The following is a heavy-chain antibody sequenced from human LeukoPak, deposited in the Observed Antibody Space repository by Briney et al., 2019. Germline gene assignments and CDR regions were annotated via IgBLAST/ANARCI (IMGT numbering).Heavy chain of an antibody. CDR1: GGSFSGYY. CDR2: INHSGST. D-gene: IGHD6-13*01. Sequence: SETLSLTCAVYGGSFSGYYWSWIRQPPGKGLEWIGEINHSGSTNYNPSLKSRVTISVDTSKNQFSLQLSSVTAADTAVYYCASSHSKRYYFDYWGQGTLVTVSS. V-gene: IGHV4-34*01. J-gene: IGHJ4*02. CDR3: ASSHSKRYYFDY.